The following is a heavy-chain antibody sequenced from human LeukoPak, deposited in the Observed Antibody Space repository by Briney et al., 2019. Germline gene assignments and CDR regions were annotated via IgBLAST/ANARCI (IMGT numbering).Heavy chain of an antibody. V-gene: IGHV6-1*01. J-gene: IGHJ4*02. CDR2: TYYRSKWYT. Sequence: SQTLSLTCAISGDSVSSNSASYNWLRQSPSRGLEWLGRTYYRSKWYTEYAVSVKSRITINPDTSKNQFSLQLNSVTPDDTAVYHCAREGYGGDFDDWGQGTLVTVST. CDR3: AREGYGGDFDD. CDR1: GDSVSSNSAS. D-gene: IGHD5-12*01.